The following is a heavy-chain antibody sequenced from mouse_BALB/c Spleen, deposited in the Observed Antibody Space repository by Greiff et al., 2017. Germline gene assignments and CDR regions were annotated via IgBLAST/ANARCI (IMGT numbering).Heavy chain of an antibody. D-gene: IGHD2-2*01. Sequence: LQQPGSELVRPGASVKLSCKASGYTFTSYWMHWVKQRPGQGLEWIGNIYPGSGSTNYDEKFKSKATLTVDTSSSTAYMQLSSLTSEDPAVYYCTRLGYGFDYWGQGTTLTVSS. J-gene: IGHJ2*01. V-gene: IGHV1S22*01. CDR2: IYPGSGST. CDR3: TRLGYGFDY. CDR1: GYTFTSYW.